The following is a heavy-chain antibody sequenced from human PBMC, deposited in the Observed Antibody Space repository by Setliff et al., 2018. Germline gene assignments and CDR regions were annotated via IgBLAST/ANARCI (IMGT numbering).Heavy chain of an antibody. Sequence: ASVKVSCKTSRYSFTSHYMHWVRQAPGQGLEWMGIINPGGLSSSSTQKFEGRVTMTRDTSTSTVYMELNSLTSDDTAVYYCARAGLAAAGRKGVFDHWGQGTLVTVSS. CDR2: INPGGLSS. CDR1: RYSFTSHY. D-gene: IGHD6-25*01. J-gene: IGHJ4*02. V-gene: IGHV1-46*01. CDR3: ARAGLAAAGRKGVFDH.